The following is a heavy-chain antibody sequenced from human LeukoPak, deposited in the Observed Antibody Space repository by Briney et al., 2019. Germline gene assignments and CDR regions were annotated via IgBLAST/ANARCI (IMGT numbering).Heavy chain of an antibody. CDR1: GFTFSRYA. Sequence: GGSLRLSRAASGFTFSRYAMSWVRQAPGKGLEWVSAISGSGGSTYYADSVKGRFTISRDNSKNTLYLQMNSLRAEDTAVYYCARGATVTTFRSPFDYWGQGTLVTVSS. V-gene: IGHV3-23*01. J-gene: IGHJ4*02. CDR2: ISGSGGST. CDR3: ARGATVTTFRSPFDY. D-gene: IGHD4-17*01.